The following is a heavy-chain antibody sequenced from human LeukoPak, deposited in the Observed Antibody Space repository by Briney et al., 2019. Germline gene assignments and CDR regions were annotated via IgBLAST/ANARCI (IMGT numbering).Heavy chain of an antibody. V-gene: IGHV4-34*01. J-gene: IGHJ4*02. CDR3: ARGIVVVVAATPGYFDY. CDR1: GGSFSGYY. D-gene: IGHD2-15*01. CDR2: INHSGST. Sequence: SETLSLTCAVYGGSFSGYYWSWIRQPPGKGLEWIGEINHSGSTNYNPSLKSRVTISVDTSKNQFSLKLSSVTVADTAVYYCARGIVVVVAATPGYFDYWGQGTLVTVSS.